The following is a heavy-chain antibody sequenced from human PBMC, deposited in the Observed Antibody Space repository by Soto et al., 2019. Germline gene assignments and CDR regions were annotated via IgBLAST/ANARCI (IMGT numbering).Heavy chain of an antibody. J-gene: IGHJ4*02. CDR2: ISHDGNNK. Sequence: GGSLRLSCAASGFTFNRHPLHWVRQAPGKGLEWVAVISHDGNNKYYADSVKGRFTISRDNSMNMLYLQMHGLRTEDTAIFYCARASGHIYATPHGPFDHWGQGALVTVSS. CDR1: GFTFNRHP. V-gene: IGHV3-30-3*01. D-gene: IGHD2-8*01. CDR3: ARASGHIYATPHGPFDH.